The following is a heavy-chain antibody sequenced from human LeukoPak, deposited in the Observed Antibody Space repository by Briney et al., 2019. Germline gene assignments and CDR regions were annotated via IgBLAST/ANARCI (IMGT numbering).Heavy chain of an antibody. V-gene: IGHV3-48*01. J-gene: IGHJ6*02. CDR3: ARDAGLTTVTTAYYYYAMDV. D-gene: IGHD4-17*01. CDR2: LSSTSSTI. Sequence: PGGSLRLSCAASGFTFSSYSMNWVRQAAGKGLEWISYLSSTSSTIYYADSVKGRFTVSRDNAKNSLYLQMNSLRAEDTAVYYCARDAGLTTVTTAYYYYAMDVWGQGTTVTVSS. CDR1: GFTFSSYS.